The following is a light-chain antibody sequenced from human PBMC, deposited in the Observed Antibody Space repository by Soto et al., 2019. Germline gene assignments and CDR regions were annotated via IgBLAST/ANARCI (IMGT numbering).Light chain of an antibody. Sequence: EIVLTQSPATLSLSPGERATLSCRASQSVSSYLVWYQQKPGQAPRLLIYDASNRATDIPARFSGSGSGTDFTLTISSLEPEDFAVYYCQQRSIWPTSFGGGAKVEIK. J-gene: IGKJ4*01. CDR2: DAS. V-gene: IGKV3-11*01. CDR1: QSVSSY. CDR3: QQRSIWPTS.